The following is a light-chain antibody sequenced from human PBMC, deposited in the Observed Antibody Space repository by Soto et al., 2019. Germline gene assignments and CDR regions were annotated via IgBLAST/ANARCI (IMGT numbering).Light chain of an antibody. CDR3: HQYNSYPYT. CDR1: QTLSSRH. CDR2: GSS. J-gene: IGKJ2*01. Sequence: VLTQSPGTLSLSPGERATLSCRASQTLSSRHLAWYQQKPGQAPRLLIYGSSSRATDIPDRFSGSGSGTDFTLTISNLQPDDFATYYCHQYNSYPYTFGQGTKLEIK. V-gene: IGKV3-20*01.